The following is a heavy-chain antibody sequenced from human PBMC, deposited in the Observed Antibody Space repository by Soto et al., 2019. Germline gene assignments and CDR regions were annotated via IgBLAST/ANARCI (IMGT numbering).Heavy chain of an antibody. V-gene: IGHV4-39*01. Sequence: QLQLQESGPGLVKPSETLSLTCTVSGGSISSSSYYWGWIRQPPGKGLEWIGSIYYSGSTYYNPSLKSRVTISVDTSKNQFSLKLSSVTAADTAVYYCARLREYQLLFDYWGQGTLVTVSS. CDR1: GGSISSSSYY. D-gene: IGHD2-2*01. CDR2: IYYSGST. J-gene: IGHJ4*02. CDR3: ARLREYQLLFDY.